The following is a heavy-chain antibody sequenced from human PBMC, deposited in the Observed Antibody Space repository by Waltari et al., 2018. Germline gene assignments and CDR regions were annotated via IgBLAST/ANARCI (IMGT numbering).Heavy chain of an antibody. J-gene: IGHJ2*01. D-gene: IGHD5-12*01. Sequence: VQVVDSGGGLVQLGGALRLYCAASGFTFRSYAETRVRQARGRGREWVSSSSGSDGRTNDADSAKGRFTISRDNVKNTLFLQMNSLRADDAAVYYCAKDLGGFSGSHWYFDLWGRGTLVTVSS. CDR2: SSGSDGRT. CDR1: GFTFRSYA. CDR3: AKDLGGFSGSHWYFDL. V-gene: IGHV3-23*04.